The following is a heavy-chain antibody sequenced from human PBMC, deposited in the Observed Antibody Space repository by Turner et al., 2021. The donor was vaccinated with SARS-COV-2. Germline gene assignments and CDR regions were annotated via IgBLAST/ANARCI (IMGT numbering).Heavy chain of an antibody. V-gene: IGHV1-2*02. Sequence: QVQLVQSGAEAKKPGASVKVSCKASGYTFTGYYMHWVRQAPGQGLEWMEWINPKRGGTNSAKTFQGRVNMTRDTSISTAYMKLSRLRSEDTAVYYCARGRRGGSSWYNLAYWGQGTLVTVSS. J-gene: IGHJ4*02. CDR3: ARGRRGGSSWYNLAY. D-gene: IGHD6-13*01. CDR2: INPKRGGT. CDR1: GYTFTGYY.